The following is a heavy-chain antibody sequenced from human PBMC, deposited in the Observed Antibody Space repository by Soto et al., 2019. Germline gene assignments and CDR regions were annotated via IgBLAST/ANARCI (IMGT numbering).Heavy chain of an antibody. CDR1: GYTFTSYG. Sequence: QVQLVQSGAEVKKRGASVKVSCKASGYTFTSYGISWVRQAPGQGLEWMGWISAYNGNTNYAQKLQGRVTMTTDTSTSTAYMALRSLRSDDTAVYYCARLRPVSVAARGGFAFDIWGQGTMVTLSS. CDR3: ARLRPVSVAARGGFAFDI. CDR2: ISAYNGNT. J-gene: IGHJ3*02. D-gene: IGHD2-15*01. V-gene: IGHV1-18*01.